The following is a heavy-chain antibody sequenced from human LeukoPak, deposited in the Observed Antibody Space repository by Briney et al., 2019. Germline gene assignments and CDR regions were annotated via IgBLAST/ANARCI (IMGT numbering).Heavy chain of an antibody. D-gene: IGHD2-2*01. Sequence: SETLSLTCTVSGGSISDYYWNWIRQPPGKGLEWIGYIYYSGSTTYNPSLKSRVTMSVDTAKNQFSLKLRSVTAADTAVYFCARGDSCSKNNCYLRPMDVWGKGTTVTVSS. CDR2: IYYSGST. CDR1: GGSISDYY. J-gene: IGHJ6*03. V-gene: IGHV4-59*01. CDR3: ARGDSCSKNNCYLRPMDV.